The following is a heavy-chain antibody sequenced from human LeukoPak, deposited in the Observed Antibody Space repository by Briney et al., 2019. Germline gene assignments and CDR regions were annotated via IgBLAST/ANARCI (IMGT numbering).Heavy chain of an antibody. D-gene: IGHD2-21*01. CDR3: AKDGDSLRLYYYYMDV. J-gene: IGHJ6*03. CDR1: GFTFAGYA. CDR2: ISGSGGST. V-gene: IGHV3-23*01. Sequence: PGGSLRLSCAASGFTFAGYAMSWVRQAPGKGLEWVSAISGSGGSTYYADSVKGRFTISRDNSKNTLYLQMNSLRAEDTAVYYCAKDGDSLRLYYYYMDVWGKGTTVTVSS.